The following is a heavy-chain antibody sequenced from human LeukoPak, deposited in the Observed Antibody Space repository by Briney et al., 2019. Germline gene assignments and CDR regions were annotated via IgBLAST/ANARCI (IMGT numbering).Heavy chain of an antibody. Sequence: GGSLRLSCAASGFSFSSNYMSWVRQAPGKGLEGVSVIYSGGSTYYADSVKGRFPISRDNSKNTLYLQMNSLRAEDTAVYYCARSNSPPYYFDYWGQGTLVTVSS. D-gene: IGHD5-18*01. J-gene: IGHJ4*02. CDR1: GFSFSSNY. CDR3: ARSNSPPYYFDY. CDR2: IYSGGST. V-gene: IGHV3-53*01.